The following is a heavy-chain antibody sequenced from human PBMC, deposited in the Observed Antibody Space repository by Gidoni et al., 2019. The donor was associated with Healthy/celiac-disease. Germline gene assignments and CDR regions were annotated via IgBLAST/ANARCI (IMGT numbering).Heavy chain of an antibody. V-gene: IGHV2-26*01. CDR1: GFSLSNARMG. Sequence: QVTLKESGPVLVTPTETLTLTCTVSGFSLSNARMGVSWIRQPPGKALEWLAHIFSNDEKSYSTSLKSRLTISKDTSKSQVVLTMTNMDPVDTATYYCARSLRELLQANDYWGQGTLVTVSS. J-gene: IGHJ4*02. CDR2: IFSNDEK. D-gene: IGHD1-26*01. CDR3: ARSLRELLQANDY.